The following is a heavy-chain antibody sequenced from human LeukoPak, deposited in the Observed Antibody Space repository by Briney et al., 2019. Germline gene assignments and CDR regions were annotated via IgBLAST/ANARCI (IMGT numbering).Heavy chain of an antibody. Sequence: VAAVKVSCKTSGGTFSSHVISWVRQAPGQGLEWMGGIIPSFGTANYAQKFQGRVTITADKFTNKVYMELSSLRSDDTAIYFCARVNGYCSSISCFLDYWGQGTLVTVSS. J-gene: IGHJ4*02. CDR3: ARVNGYCSSISCFLDY. CDR1: GGTFSSHV. D-gene: IGHD2-2*01. CDR2: IIPSFGTA. V-gene: IGHV1-69*06.